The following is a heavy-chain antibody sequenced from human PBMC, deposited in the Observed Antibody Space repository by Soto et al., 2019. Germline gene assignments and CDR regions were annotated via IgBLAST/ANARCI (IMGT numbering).Heavy chain of an antibody. J-gene: IGHJ6*02. V-gene: IGHV2-26*01. CDR1: GFSLNNARMG. D-gene: IGHD3-3*01. CDR2: IFSDDEK. Sequence: QVTLKESDPVLVKPTETLTLTCTVSGFSLNNARMGVNWIRQPPGKGLEWLAHIFSDDEKSYSTSLKSRLTISKDTSKSQVVLTMTNMDPVDTATYYCARIGRSNYYPYYYYGIDVWGQGTTVTVSS. CDR3: ARIGRSNYYPYYYYGIDV.